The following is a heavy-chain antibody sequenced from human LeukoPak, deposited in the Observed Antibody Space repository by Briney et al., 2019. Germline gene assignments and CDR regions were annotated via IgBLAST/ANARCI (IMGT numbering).Heavy chain of an antibody. J-gene: IGHJ4*02. CDR1: GGSISSSSYY. D-gene: IGHD3-22*01. CDR2: MSYSGST. V-gene: IGHV4-39*01. Sequence: SETLSLTCSVSGGSISSSSYYWGWIRQPPGKGLEWIGSMSYSGSTYYNPSLKSRVTISVDTSKNQFSLKLSSVTAADTAVYYCARHSPTYYYDSSGYYPAVWGQGTLVTASS. CDR3: ARHSPTYYYDSSGYYPAV.